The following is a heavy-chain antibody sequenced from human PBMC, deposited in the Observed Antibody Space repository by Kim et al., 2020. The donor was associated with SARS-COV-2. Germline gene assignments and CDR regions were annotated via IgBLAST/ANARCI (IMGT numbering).Heavy chain of an antibody. CDR3: ARGSIATYDY. CDR1: GYTLSDFA. D-gene: IGHD2-21*01. Sequence: ASVKVSCKASGYTLSDFAIHWVRQAPGQGLEWMAWINTGNGDTKSSQKFQGRVTITRATVTSTVYMELSSLTSEDTAVYYCARGSIATYDYWGQGTLVPVSS. CDR2: INTGNGDT. J-gene: IGHJ4*02. V-gene: IGHV1-3*04.